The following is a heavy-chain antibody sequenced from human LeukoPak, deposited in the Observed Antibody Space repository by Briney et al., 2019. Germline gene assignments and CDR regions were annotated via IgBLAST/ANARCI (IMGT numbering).Heavy chain of an antibody. CDR1: GFTFSSYS. D-gene: IGHD1-14*01. CDR2: ISSSSSYI. V-gene: IGHV3-21*01. J-gene: IGHJ4*02. Sequence: PGGSLRLSCAASGFTFSSYSMNWVRQAPGKGLEWVSSISSSSSYIYYADSVKGRFTISRDNAKNSLYLQMNSLRAEDTAVYYCARDIKGNRAPNYFDYWGQGTLVTVSS. CDR3: ARDIKGNRAPNYFDY.